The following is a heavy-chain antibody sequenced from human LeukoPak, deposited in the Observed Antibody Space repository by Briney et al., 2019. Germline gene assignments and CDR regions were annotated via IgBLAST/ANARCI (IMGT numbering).Heavy chain of an antibody. V-gene: IGHV3-21*06. Sequence: PGGSLRLSCAASGFIFGSYTMNWVRQAPGKGLEWVSPINSRGTYIYYADSLQGRFTISRDNTKTSLYLEMNSLRAEDTAVYYCVRRLDAAIGYFYMDVWGKGTTVTVAS. CDR2: INSRGTYI. CDR3: VRRLDAAIGYFYMDV. D-gene: IGHD5-18*01. CDR1: GFIFGSYT. J-gene: IGHJ6*03.